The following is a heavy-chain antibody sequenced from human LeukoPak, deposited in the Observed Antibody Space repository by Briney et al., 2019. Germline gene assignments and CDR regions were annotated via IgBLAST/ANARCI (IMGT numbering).Heavy chain of an antibody. D-gene: IGHD6-6*01. J-gene: IGHJ4*02. CDR3: ARDDSIAARAFSD. CDR2: IYTSGST. Sequence: SETLSLTCTVSGGSISSYYWSWIRQPAGKGLEWIGRIYTSGSTDYNPSLESRVTMPVDTSKNQFSLKLSSVTAADTAVYYCARDDSIAARAFSDWGQGIMVTVSS. V-gene: IGHV4-4*07. CDR1: GGSISSYY.